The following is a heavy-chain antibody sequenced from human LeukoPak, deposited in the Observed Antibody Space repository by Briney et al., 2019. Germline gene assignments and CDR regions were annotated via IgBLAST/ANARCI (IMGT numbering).Heavy chain of an antibody. CDR2: INPNSGGT. CDR1: GYTFTGYY. Sequence: ASVKVSCKASGYTFTGYYMHWVRQAPGQGLEWMGWINPNSGGTNYAQKFQGRVTMTRDTSISTAYMELSRLRSDDTAVYYCARDSELRYFDWLPYYYYMDVWGKGTTVTVSS. V-gene: IGHV1-2*02. J-gene: IGHJ6*03. CDR3: ARDSELRYFDWLPYYYYMDV. D-gene: IGHD3-9*01.